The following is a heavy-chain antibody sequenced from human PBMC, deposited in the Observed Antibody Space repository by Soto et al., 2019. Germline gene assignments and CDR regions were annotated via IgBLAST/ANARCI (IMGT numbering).Heavy chain of an antibody. CDR3: ARDVGSSSCNHHKHGAPVYY. J-gene: IGHJ4*02. Sequence: ASVKVSCKASGYTFTSYGISWVRQAPGQGLEWMGWISAYNGNTNYAQKLQGRVTMTTDTSTSTAYMELRSLRSDDTAVYCCARDVGSSSCNHHKHGAPVYYCGQGTLVTVSS. CDR1: GYTFTSYG. CDR2: ISAYNGNT. V-gene: IGHV1-18*01. D-gene: IGHD3-10*01.